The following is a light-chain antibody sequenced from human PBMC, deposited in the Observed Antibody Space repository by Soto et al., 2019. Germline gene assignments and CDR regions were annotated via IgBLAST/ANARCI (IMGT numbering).Light chain of an antibody. CDR3: SSYTTRNTLDVV. CDR1: SSDVGGYYF. Sequence: QSALTQPASVSGSPGQSITISCTGTSSDVGGYYFVSWYQQYPGKAPKLMIYDVSDRPSGVSPRFSGSKSGNTASLTISGLQAEDEAEYYCSSYTTRNTLDVVFGGGTKVTVL. V-gene: IGLV2-14*03. CDR2: DVS. J-gene: IGLJ2*01.